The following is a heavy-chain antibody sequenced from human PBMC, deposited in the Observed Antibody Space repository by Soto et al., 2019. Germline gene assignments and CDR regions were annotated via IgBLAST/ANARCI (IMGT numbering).Heavy chain of an antibody. Sequence: EVPLVESGGGLVKPGGSLRLSCAASGFTFSSYAMSCVRQAPGKGLEWVSAISGRGGSTYYADSVKGRFTISRDNSKNTLYLQMNSLRAEDTAVYYCAKDLRARWLQPDYWGQGTLVTVSS. CDR1: GFTFSSYA. CDR3: AKDLRARWLQPDY. V-gene: IGHV3-23*04. CDR2: ISGRGGST. J-gene: IGHJ4*02. D-gene: IGHD5-12*01.